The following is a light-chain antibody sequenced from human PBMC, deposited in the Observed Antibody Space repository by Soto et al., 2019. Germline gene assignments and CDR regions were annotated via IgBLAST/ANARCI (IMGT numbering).Light chain of an antibody. Sequence: EIVLTQSPGTLSLSPGERAALSCRASHSVSSTYLAWYQQKPGQAPRLLIYGASSRATGIPDRFSGSGSGTDFTLTISRLEPEDFAVDYCQHYGSSPPYTFGQGTKLEIK. CDR3: QHYGSSPPYT. CDR2: GAS. V-gene: IGKV3-20*01. CDR1: HSVSSTY. J-gene: IGKJ2*01.